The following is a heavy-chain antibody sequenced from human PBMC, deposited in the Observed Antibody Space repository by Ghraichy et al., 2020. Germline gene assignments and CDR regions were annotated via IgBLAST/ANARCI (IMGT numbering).Heavy chain of an antibody. J-gene: IGHJ3*02. Sequence: SETLSLTCTVSGFSISSDYYWGWIRQPPGKGLEWIGTIYHSGSPYYNPSLKSRVTMSVDTSKNEFSLNLSSVTAAATAVYYCARPNSSGWGDAFDIWGQGTMVTVSS. CDR2: IYHSGSP. V-gene: IGHV4-38-2*02. CDR1: GFSISSDYY. D-gene: IGHD6-19*01. CDR3: ARPNSSGWGDAFDI.